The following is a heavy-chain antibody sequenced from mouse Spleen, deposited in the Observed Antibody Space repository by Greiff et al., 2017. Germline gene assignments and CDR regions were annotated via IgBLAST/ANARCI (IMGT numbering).Heavy chain of an antibody. D-gene: IGHD1-1*02. J-gene: IGHJ4*01. CDR1: GYTFTSYV. Sequence: VQLQQSGPELVKPGASVKMSCKASGYTFTSYVMHWVKQKPGQGLEWIGYINPYNDGTKYNEKFKGKATLTSDKSSSTAYMELSSLTSEDSAVYYCARGGPEYYYAMDYWGQGTSVTVSS. CDR2: INPYNDGT. CDR3: ARGGPEYYYAMDY. V-gene: IGHV1-14*01.